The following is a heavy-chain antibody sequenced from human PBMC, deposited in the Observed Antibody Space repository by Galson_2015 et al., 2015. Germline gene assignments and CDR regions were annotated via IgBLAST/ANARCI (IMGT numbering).Heavy chain of an antibody. CDR3: ARADIAARPNYYYGMDV. CDR2: IIPIFGTA. Sequence: SVKVSCKASGGTFSSYAISWVRQAPGQGLEWMGGIIPIFGTANYAQKFQGRVTITADESTSTAYMELSSLRSEDTAVYYCARADIAARPNYYYGMDVWGQGTTVTVSS. V-gene: IGHV1-69*13. J-gene: IGHJ6*02. CDR1: GGTFSSYA. D-gene: IGHD6-6*01.